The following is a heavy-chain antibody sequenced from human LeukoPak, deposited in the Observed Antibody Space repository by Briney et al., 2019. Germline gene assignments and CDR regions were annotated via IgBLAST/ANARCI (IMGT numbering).Heavy chain of an antibody. V-gene: IGHV3-15*01. J-gene: IGHJ4*02. CDR2: IKSKTDGGTT. D-gene: IGHD3-22*01. CDR3: TTQYYYDSSGYYYGSGY. CDR1: GFTFRRYD. Sequence: GGSLRLSCAASGFTFRRYDMSWVRQAPGKGLEWVGRIKSKTDGGTTDYAAPVKGRFTISRDDSKNTLYLQMNSLKTEDTAVYYCTTQYYYDSSGYYYGSGYWGQGTLVTVSS.